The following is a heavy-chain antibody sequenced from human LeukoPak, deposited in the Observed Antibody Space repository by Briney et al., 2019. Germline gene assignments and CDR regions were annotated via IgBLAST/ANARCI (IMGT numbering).Heavy chain of an antibody. D-gene: IGHD3-10*01. CDR1: GGCISSGDYY. V-gene: IGHV4-30-4*01. CDR2: IYYSGST. J-gene: IGHJ5*02. CDR3: ARSVTMVRGVMGFDP. Sequence: SQTLSLTCTVSGGCISSGDYYWSWIRQPPGKGLEWIGYIYYSGSTYYNPSLKSRVTISVDTSKNQFSLKLSSVTAADTAVYYCARSVTMVRGVMGFDPWGQGTLVTVSS.